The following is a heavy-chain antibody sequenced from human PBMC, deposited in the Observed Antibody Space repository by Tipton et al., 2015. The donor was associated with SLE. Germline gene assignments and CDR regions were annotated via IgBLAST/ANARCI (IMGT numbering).Heavy chain of an antibody. CDR1: GYSISSGYY. Sequence: TLSLTCTVSGYSISSGYYWSWIRQPPGKGLEWIGEINHSGSTNYNPSLKSRVTISVDTSKNQFSLKLSSVTAADTAVYYCARERAGALGYWGQGTLVTVSS. CDR2: INHSGST. D-gene: IGHD1-26*01. J-gene: IGHJ4*02. CDR3: ARERAGALGY. V-gene: IGHV4-38-2*02.